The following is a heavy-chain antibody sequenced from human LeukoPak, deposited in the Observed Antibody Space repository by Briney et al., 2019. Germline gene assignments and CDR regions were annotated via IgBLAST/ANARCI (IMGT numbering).Heavy chain of an antibody. V-gene: IGHV3-53*01. J-gene: IGHJ4*02. CDR3: ARDLDGFFDF. D-gene: IGHD5-24*01. CDR2: IYSDGTT. Sequence: PGGSLRLSCAASGFTVSNTYMSWVRQAPGKGLEWVSLIYSDGTTYYADSVKGRFTISRDNSKNTLYLQMNSLRAEDTAVYYCARDLDGFFDFWGQGTLVTVCS. CDR1: GFTVSNTY.